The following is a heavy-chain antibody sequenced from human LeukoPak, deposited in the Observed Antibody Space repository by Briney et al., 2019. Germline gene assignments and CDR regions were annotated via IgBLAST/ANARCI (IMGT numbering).Heavy chain of an antibody. Sequence: SETLSLTCTVSGGSISSSSYYWGWIRQPPGKGLEWIGSIYYSGSTYYNPSLKSRVTISVDTSKNQFSLKLSSVTAADTAVYHCARHNWNYLFDYWGQGTLVTVSS. D-gene: IGHD1-7*01. CDR1: GGSISSSSYY. CDR3: ARHNWNYLFDY. J-gene: IGHJ4*02. V-gene: IGHV4-39*01. CDR2: IYYSGST.